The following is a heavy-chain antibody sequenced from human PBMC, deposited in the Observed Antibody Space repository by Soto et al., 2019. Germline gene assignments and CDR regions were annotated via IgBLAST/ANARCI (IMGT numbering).Heavy chain of an antibody. CDR1: GFTFSSYG. CDR3: ARVNGGNSYYQYYGLDV. D-gene: IGHD2-21*02. V-gene: IGHV3-33*01. Sequence: GGSLRLSCAASGFTFSSYGMHWVRQAPGKGLEWVAIIWYDGSKKYYADSVKGRITISRDNSKNTLYLQMNSLRAEDTAVYYCARVNGGNSYYQYYGLDVWGQGTTVTVSS. J-gene: IGHJ6*02. CDR2: IWYDGSKK.